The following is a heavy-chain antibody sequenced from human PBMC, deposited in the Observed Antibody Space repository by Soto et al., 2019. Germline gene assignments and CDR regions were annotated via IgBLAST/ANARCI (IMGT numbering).Heavy chain of an antibody. CDR2: ISVPSGDT. V-gene: IGHV1-18*01. D-gene: IGHD2-15*01. Sequence: ASVKVSCQASGYSFSSFGISWVRQAPGQGLEWVGWISVPSGDTGSAQNFQGRVTVPTDTSTRTAYLGVGSLRSDDTAVYYCARTCRSGGSCYLEYWGEGTLATVS. CDR1: GYSFSSFG. CDR3: ARTCRSGGSCYLEY. J-gene: IGHJ4*02.